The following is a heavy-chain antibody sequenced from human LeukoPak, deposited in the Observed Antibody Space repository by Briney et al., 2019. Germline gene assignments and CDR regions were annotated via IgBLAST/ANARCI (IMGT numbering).Heavy chain of an antibody. V-gene: IGHV3-23*01. CDR1: GFTFSNNA. J-gene: IGHJ4*02. CDR2: IGGSGEST. CDR3: AKDLRTYGTGIYRLPTIIFDY. D-gene: IGHD3-10*01. Sequence: GGSLRLSCTASGFTFSNNAMRWVRQAPGKGLEWVSSIGGSGESTYYGDSGKGRFTISRDNSRNTLYLQMNSLRAEDTALYYCAKDLRTYGTGIYRLPTIIFDYWGQGILVTVSS.